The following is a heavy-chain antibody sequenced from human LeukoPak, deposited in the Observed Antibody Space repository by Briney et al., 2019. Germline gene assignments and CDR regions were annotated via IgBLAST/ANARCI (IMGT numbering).Heavy chain of an antibody. V-gene: IGHV3-33*08. J-gene: IGHJ4*02. CDR3: ARGPQGYCSGGSCYDLDY. D-gene: IGHD2-15*01. CDR2: IWYDGSNK. CDR1: GFTFSYHW. Sequence: GGSLRLSCAASGFTFSYHWMTWVRQAPGKGLEWVAVIWYDGSNKYYADSVKGRFTISRDNSKNTLYLQMNSLRAEDTAVYYCARGPQGYCSGGSCYDLDYWGQGTLVTVSS.